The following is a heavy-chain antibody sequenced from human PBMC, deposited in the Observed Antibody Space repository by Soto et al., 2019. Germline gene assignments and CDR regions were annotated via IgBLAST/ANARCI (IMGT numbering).Heavy chain of an antibody. CDR1: GGSISSYY. CDR2: IYYSGST. D-gene: IGHD3-10*01. V-gene: IGHV4-59*01. Sequence: SETLSLTCTVSGGSISSYYWSWIRQPPGKGLEWIGYIYYSGSTNYNPSLKSRVTISVDTSKNQVVLTMTNMDPVDTATYYCALWFGELYFGYWGQGTLVTVSS. J-gene: IGHJ4*02. CDR3: ALWFGELYFGY.